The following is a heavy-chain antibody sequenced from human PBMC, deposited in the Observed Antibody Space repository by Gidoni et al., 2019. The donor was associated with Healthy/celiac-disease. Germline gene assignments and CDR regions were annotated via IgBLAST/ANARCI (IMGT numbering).Heavy chain of an antibody. D-gene: IGHD5-18*01. Sequence: QVQLVESGGGVVQPGRSLRLSCAASGFTFSSYAMHWVRQAPGKGLEWVAVISYDGSNKYYADSVKGRFTISRDNSKNTLYLQMNSLRAEDTAVYYCARATAMAGGDLDYWGQGTLVTVSS. V-gene: IGHV3-30-3*01. CDR1: GFTFSSYA. CDR2: ISYDGSNK. CDR3: ARATAMAGGDLDY. J-gene: IGHJ4*02.